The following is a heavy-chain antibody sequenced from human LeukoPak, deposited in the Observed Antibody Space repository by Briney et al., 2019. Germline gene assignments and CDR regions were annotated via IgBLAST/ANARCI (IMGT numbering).Heavy chain of an antibody. CDR1: GGSISSYY. CDR2: IYYSGST. D-gene: IGHD3-16*02. V-gene: IGHV4-59*01. Sequence: SETLSLTCTVYGGSISSYYWSWIRQPPGKGLEWIGYIYYSGSTNYNPSLKSRVTISVDTSKNQFSLKLSSVTAADTAVYYCARGDYDYVWGSYRYVHCFDPWGQGTLVTVSS. J-gene: IGHJ5*02. CDR3: ARGDYDYVWGSYRYVHCFDP.